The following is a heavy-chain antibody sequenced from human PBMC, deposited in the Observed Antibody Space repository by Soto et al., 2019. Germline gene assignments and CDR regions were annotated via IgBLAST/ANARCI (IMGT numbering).Heavy chain of an antibody. Sequence: GESLKICCKVSGYSFTSYWISWVRQMPGKGLEWMGRIDPSDSYTNYSPSFQGHVTISADKSISTAYLQWSSLKASDTAMYYCARRERYCSSTSCSYYYYYGMDVWGQGTTVTVSS. D-gene: IGHD2-2*01. CDR1: GYSFTSYW. J-gene: IGHJ6*02. V-gene: IGHV5-10-1*01. CDR3: ARRERYCSSTSCSYYYYYGMDV. CDR2: IDPSDSYT.